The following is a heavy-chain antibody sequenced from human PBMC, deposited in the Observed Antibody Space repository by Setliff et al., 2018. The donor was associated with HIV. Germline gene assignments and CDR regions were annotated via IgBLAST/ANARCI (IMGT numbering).Heavy chain of an antibody. D-gene: IGHD2-2*01. CDR3: ARDGEYQVLHYYYSGMDV. CDR2: ISANNGNT. CDR1: GYIFTDYY. J-gene: IGHJ6*02. V-gene: IGHV1-18*04. Sequence: GASVKVSCKASGYIFTDYYMHWVRQAPGQGLEWMGWISANNGNTKYAQRLQGRVTMTTDTSTSTAYMDLRSLRSDDTAVYFCARDGEYQVLHYYYSGMDVWGQGTTVTVSS.